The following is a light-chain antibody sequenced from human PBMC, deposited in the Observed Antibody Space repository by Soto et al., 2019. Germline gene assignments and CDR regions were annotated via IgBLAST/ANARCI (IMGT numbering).Light chain of an antibody. Sequence: EIVVDGVTIKKRASQTISSWLAWYQQKPGKAPKLLIYKASTLKSGVPSRFSRTGAGIEFTSTVCTLQPNGFATYSCQLYNNYSAPFGEGTQLEIK. CDR2: KAS. J-gene: IGKJ4*02. CDR1: QTISSW. V-gene: IGKV1-5*03. CDR3: QLYNNYSAP.